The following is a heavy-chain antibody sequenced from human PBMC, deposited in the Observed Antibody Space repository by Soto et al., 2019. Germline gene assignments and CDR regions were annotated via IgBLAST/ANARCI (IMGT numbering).Heavy chain of an antibody. D-gene: IGHD3-3*01. J-gene: IGHJ2*01. CDR1: GFTFSSYW. V-gene: IGHV3-7*03. CDR2: IKQDGSEK. Sequence: GGSLRLSCAASGFTFSSYWMSWVRQAPGKGLEWVANIKQDGSEKYYVDSVKGRFTIYRDNATNSLYLQMNSLRAEDTAVYYCARPTQGLTNFSTNWYFDLWGRGTLVTVSS. CDR3: ARPTQGLTNFSTNWYFDL.